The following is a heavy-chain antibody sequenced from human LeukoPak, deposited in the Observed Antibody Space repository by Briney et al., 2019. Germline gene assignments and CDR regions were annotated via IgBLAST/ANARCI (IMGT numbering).Heavy chain of an antibody. CDR3: AKGGGSYNYYYYGMDV. D-gene: IGHD3-10*01. CDR1: GFPFSSYA. J-gene: IGHJ6*02. CDR2: ISGSGGST. V-gene: IGHV3-23*01. Sequence: GALPLSCAAPGFPFSSYAMSWVRQAPGKGPGWVSAISGSGGSTYYTDSVKGRFTISRDNSKNTLYLQMNSLRAEDTAVYYCAKGGGSYNYYYYGMDVWGQGTTVTVSS.